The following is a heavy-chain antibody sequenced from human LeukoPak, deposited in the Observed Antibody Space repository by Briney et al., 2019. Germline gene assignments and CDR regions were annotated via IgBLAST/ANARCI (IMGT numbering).Heavy chain of an antibody. D-gene: IGHD2-15*01. J-gene: IGHJ4*02. CDR3: ARDGHSGVAATYFDY. V-gene: IGHV4-59*11. CDR2: IYYSGST. CDR1: GGSINSHY. Sequence: SETLSLTCTVSGGSINSHYWSWIRQPPGKGLEWIGYIYYSGSTYYNPSLKSRVTISVDTSKNQFSLKLSSATAADTAVYYCARDGHSGVAATYFDYWGQGTLVTVSS.